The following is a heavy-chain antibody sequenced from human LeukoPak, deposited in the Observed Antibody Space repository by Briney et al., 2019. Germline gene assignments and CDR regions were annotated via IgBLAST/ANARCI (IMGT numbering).Heavy chain of an antibody. D-gene: IGHD5-18*01. CDR2: ISAYNGNT. Sequence: GASVKVSCKASGYTFTSYGISWVRQAPGQGLEWMGWISAYNGNTNYAQKLQGRVTMTTDTSTSTAYMELSRLRSDDTAVYYCARDYVDTAMVLPLDYWGQGTLVTVSS. J-gene: IGHJ4*02. CDR1: GYTFTSYG. CDR3: ARDYVDTAMVLPLDY. V-gene: IGHV1-18*01.